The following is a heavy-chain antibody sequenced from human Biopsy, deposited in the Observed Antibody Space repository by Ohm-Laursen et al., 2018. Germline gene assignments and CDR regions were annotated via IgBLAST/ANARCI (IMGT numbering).Heavy chain of an antibody. Sequence: SLRLSCAASGFSFSSYGMHWVRQAPGKGLEWVAVLWYDGTNKYYADSVKGRFTISRYNSKNTLYLQMNSLRAEDTAMYYCARPTNARAGGAPFDIWGQGTMVTVSS. J-gene: IGHJ3*02. D-gene: IGHD1-1*01. CDR3: ARPTNARAGGAPFDI. V-gene: IGHV3-33*01. CDR1: GFSFSSYG. CDR2: LWYDGTNK.